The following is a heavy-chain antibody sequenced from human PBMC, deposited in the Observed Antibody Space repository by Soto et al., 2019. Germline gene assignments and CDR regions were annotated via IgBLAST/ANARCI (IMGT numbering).Heavy chain of an antibody. J-gene: IGHJ6*02. CDR2: ISAYNGNT. CDR3: ARDMGQQLFRTLYYYYGMDF. V-gene: IGHV1-18*04. Sequence: RASVKVSCKASGYTFTSYGISWVRQAPGQGLEWMGWISAYNGNTNYAQKLQGRVTMTTDTSTSTAYMELRSLRSDDTAVYYCARDMGQQLFRTLYYYYGMDFWGQGTPVTVSS. CDR1: GYTFTSYG. D-gene: IGHD6-13*01.